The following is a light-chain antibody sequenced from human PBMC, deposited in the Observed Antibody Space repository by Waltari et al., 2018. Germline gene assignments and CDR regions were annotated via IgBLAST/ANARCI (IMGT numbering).Light chain of an antibody. CDR1: KIGSKR. J-gene: IGLJ2*01. V-gene: IGLV3-21*04. CDR2: YDS. CDR3: QVWDSSSDR. Sequence: SYVLTQPPSVPGAPGKTPRITCGGNKIGSKRVHWYHQKPGQPPVLVIYYDSDWPSGIPERFSGSNSGNTATLTISRVEAGDEADYYCQVWDSSSDRFGGGTKLTVL.